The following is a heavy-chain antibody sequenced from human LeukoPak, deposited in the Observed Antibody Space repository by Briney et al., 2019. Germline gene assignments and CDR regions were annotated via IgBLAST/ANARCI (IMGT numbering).Heavy chain of an antibody. D-gene: IGHD3-22*01. CDR1: GFTFDIYE. V-gene: IGHV3-23*01. CDR3: AKDHDSSGYYYFDY. Sequence: GGSLRLSCAASGFTFDIYEINWVRQAPGKGLEWVSAISGSGGSTYYADSVKGRFTISRDNSKNTLYLQMNSLRAEDTAVYYCAKDHDSSGYYYFDYWGQGTLVTVSS. J-gene: IGHJ4*02. CDR2: ISGSGGST.